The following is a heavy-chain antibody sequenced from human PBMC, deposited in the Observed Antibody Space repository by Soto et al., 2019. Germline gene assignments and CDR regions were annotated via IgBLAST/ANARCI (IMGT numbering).Heavy chain of an antibody. V-gene: IGHV1-69*13. CDR2: IIPIFGTA. CDR1: GGTFSSYA. Sequence: ASVKVSCKASGGTFSSYAISWVRQAPGQGLEWMGGIIPIFGTANYAQKFQGRVTITADESTSTAYMELSSLRSEDTAVYYCARDRGYYGSGSYEYYYYGMDVWGQGTTVTVSS. D-gene: IGHD3-10*01. CDR3: ARDRGYYGSGSYEYYYYGMDV. J-gene: IGHJ6*02.